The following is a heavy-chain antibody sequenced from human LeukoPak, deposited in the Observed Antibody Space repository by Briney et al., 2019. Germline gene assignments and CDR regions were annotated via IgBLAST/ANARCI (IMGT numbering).Heavy chain of an antibody. J-gene: IGHJ2*01. V-gene: IGHV3-23*01. CDR1: GFTFSSYA. CDR3: AKVLQGYWYFDL. Sequence: GGSLRLSCAASGFTFSSYAMSWVRQAPGKELEWVSAISGSGGSTYYADSVKGRFTISRDNSKNTLYLQMNSLRAEDTAVYYCAKVLQGYWYFDLWGRGTLVTVSS. CDR2: ISGSGGST.